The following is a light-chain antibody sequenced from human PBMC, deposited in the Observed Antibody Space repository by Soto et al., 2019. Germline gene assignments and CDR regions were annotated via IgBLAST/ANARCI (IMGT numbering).Light chain of an antibody. CDR1: SGSVSTSYY. CDR3: VLYMGSGIWV. Sequence: QTVVTQEPSFSVSPGRTVTLTCGLSSGSVSTSYYPSWYQQTPGQAPRTLIYNTNTRSSGVPDRFSGSIRGNKAALTITGAQADDESDYYCVLYMGSGIWVFGGGTKLTVL. J-gene: IGLJ3*02. CDR2: NTN. V-gene: IGLV8-61*01.